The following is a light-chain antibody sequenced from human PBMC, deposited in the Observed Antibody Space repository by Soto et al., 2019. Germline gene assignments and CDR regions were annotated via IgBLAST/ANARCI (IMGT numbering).Light chain of an antibody. J-gene: IGLJ1*01. Sequence: QSVLTQPASVSGSPGQSITISCTGTSREVGGYNYVSWYQHHPGKAPKLIIYDVSNRPSGVSTRFSGSKSDNTASLTISGLQPEDEADYHCSSYTTSNTRQIVFGTGTKVTVL. CDR3: SSYTTSNTRQIV. CDR1: SREVGGYNY. V-gene: IGLV2-14*03. CDR2: DVS.